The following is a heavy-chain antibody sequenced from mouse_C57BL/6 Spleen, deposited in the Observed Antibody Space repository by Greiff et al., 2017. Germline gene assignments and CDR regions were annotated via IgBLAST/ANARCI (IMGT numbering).Heavy chain of an antibody. CDR2: IYPGDGDT. CDR3: ARIYYDNDEEVGC. CDR1: GYAFSSYW. D-gene: IGHD2-4*01. J-gene: IGHJ2*01. V-gene: IGHV1-80*01. Sequence: QVQLQQSGAELVKPGASVKISCKASGYAFSSYWMNWVKQRPGKGLEWIGQIYPGDGDTNYNGKFKGKATLTADKSSSTAYMQLSSLTSEDAAVYFGARIYYDNDEEVGCWGHGTTLTVSS.